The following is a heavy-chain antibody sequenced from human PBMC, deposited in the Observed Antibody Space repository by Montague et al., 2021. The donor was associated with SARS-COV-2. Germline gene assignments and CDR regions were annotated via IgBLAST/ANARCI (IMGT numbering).Heavy chain of an antibody. D-gene: IGHD1-26*01. CDR2: IYYSGSS. V-gene: IGHV4-61*01. Sequence: SETLSLTCTVPGGSVNSGNYYWSWIRQPPGKGLEWIGYIYYSGSSYYNPSLKSRVTISVDTSKNQFSLNLSSVTAADTAVYYCARRGSWGCYWYFDLWGRGTLVTVSS. CDR3: ARRGSWGCYWYFDL. J-gene: IGHJ2*01. CDR1: GGSVNSGNYY.